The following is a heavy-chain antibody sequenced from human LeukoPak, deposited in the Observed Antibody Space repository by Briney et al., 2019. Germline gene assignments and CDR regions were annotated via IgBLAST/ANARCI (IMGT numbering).Heavy chain of an antibody. CDR1: GFTFSDFG. CDR3: ASAGTPGAFDI. D-gene: IGHD1-26*01. CDR2: IYSGGST. Sequence: PGGSLRLSCEASGFTFSDFGLHWVRQTPDRGLEWVSVIYSGGSTYYADSVKGRFTISRDNSKNTLYLQMNSLRAEDTAVYYCASAGTPGAFDIWGQGTMVTVSS. V-gene: IGHV3-NL1*01. J-gene: IGHJ3*02.